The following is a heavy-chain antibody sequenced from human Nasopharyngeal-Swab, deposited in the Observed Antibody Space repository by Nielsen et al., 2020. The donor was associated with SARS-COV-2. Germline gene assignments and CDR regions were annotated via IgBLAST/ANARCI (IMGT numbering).Heavy chain of an antibody. Sequence: GESLKISCEASGFTFSSYGMHWVRQAPGKGLEWVAVISYDGSNKYYADSVKGRFTISRDNSKNTLYLQMNSLRAEDTAVYYCAKDYYGSGSYLGWLSGPEYYFDYWGQGTLVTVSS. CDR1: GFTFSSYG. V-gene: IGHV3-30*18. CDR3: AKDYYGSGSYLGWLSGPEYYFDY. D-gene: IGHD3-10*01. CDR2: ISYDGSNK. J-gene: IGHJ4*02.